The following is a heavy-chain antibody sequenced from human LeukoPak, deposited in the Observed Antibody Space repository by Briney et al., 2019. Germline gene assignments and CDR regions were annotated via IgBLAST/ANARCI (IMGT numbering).Heavy chain of an antibody. CDR3: ARVKSYDYVWGSYRYGWFDP. CDR2: INPNSGGT. D-gene: IGHD3-16*02. CDR1: GYTFTGYY. Sequence: ASVKVSCKASGYTFTGYYMHWVRQAPGQGLEWMGWINPNSGGTNYAQKFQGRVTMTRDTSISTAYMELSRLRSDDTAVYYCARVKSYDYVWGSYRYGWFDPWGQGTLVTVSS. V-gene: IGHV1-2*02. J-gene: IGHJ5*02.